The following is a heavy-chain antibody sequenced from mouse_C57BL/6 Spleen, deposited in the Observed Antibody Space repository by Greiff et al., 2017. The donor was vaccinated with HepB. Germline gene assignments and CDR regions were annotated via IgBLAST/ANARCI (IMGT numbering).Heavy chain of an antibody. Sequence: EVQLQQSGPELVKPGASVKISCKASGYSFTGYYMNWVKQSPEKSLEWIGEINPSTGGTTYNQKFKAKATLTVDKSSSTAYMQLKSLTSEDSAVYYCARGWDADAMDYWGQGTSVTVSS. CDR2: INPSTGGT. J-gene: IGHJ4*01. D-gene: IGHD4-1*01. V-gene: IGHV1-42*01. CDR1: GYSFTGYY. CDR3: ARGWDADAMDY.